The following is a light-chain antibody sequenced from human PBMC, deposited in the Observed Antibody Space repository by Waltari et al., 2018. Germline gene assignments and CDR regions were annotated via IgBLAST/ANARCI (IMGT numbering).Light chain of an antibody. Sequence: DIQMTQSPSTLSASVGDRVTITCRASQTISDWLVWYQQKPGKAPNLLIYKASNLQSGVPSRFSGSGSGTEFTLTISSLQSDDFATYYCQQYYRSITFGQGTRLEIK. CDR2: KAS. V-gene: IGKV1-5*03. CDR1: QTISDW. CDR3: QQYYRSIT. J-gene: IGKJ5*01.